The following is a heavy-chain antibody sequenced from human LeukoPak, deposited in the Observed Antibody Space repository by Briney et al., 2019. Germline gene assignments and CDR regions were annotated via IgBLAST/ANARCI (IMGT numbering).Heavy chain of an antibody. J-gene: IGHJ4*02. V-gene: IGHV3-23*01. CDR1: GLTLSSYS. Sequence: GGSLRLSCAASGLTLSSYSMNWVRQAPGKGLEWVSAISGSGGSTYYADSVKGRFTISRDNSKNTLYLQMNSLRAEDTAVYYCAKASPVVDYWGQGTLVTVSS. CDR2: ISGSGGST. CDR3: AKASPVVDY.